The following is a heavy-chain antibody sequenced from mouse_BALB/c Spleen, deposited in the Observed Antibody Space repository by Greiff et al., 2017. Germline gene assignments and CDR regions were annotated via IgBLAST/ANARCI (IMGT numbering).Heavy chain of an antibody. Sequence: DVKLVESGGGLVQPGGSLRLSCATSGFTFTDYYMSWVRQPPGKALEWLGFIRNKANGYTTEYSASVKGRFTISRDNSQSILYLQMNTLRAEDSATYYCARGLREDAMDYWGQGTSVTVSS. V-gene: IGHV7-3*02. CDR3: ARGLREDAMDY. D-gene: IGHD3-1*01. CDR1: GFTFTDYY. J-gene: IGHJ4*01. CDR2: IRNKANGYTT.